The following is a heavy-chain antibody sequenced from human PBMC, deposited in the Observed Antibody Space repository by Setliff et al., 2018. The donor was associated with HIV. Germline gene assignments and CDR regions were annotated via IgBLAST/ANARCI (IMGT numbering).Heavy chain of an antibody. CDR1: GFSLSKSGMC. CDR3: ARMISYSPYFDY. CDR2: IDWDDDK. J-gene: IGHJ4*02. D-gene: IGHD1-26*01. V-gene: IGHV2-70*11. Sequence: SGPTLVNPTQTLTLTCTSSGFSLSKSGMCVSWIRQPPGKALEWLARIDWDDDKYYSTSLKTRLTISKDTSKNQVVLKMTNVDPVDTATYYCARMISYSPYFDYWGQGTLVTVSS.